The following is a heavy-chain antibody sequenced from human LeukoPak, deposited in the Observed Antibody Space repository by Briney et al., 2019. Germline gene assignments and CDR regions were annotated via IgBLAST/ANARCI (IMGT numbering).Heavy chain of an antibody. D-gene: IGHD3-16*02. Sequence: GESLRISCKGSGYSFTTYWITWVRQMPGKGLEWMGRIDPSDSYTNYSPSFQGHVTISADKSISTAYLQWSSRKASDTAMYYCARVIHLGELSLYDYWGQGTLVTDSS. CDR3: ARVIHLGELSLYDY. V-gene: IGHV5-10-1*01. J-gene: IGHJ4*02. CDR2: IDPSDSYT. CDR1: GYSFTTYW.